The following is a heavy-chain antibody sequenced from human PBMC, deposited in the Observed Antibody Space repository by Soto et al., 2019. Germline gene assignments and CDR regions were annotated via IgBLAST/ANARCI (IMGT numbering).Heavy chain of an antibody. J-gene: IGHJ6*02. CDR2: ISSSSSTI. V-gene: IGHV3-48*02. Sequence: EVQLVESGGGLVQPGGSLRLSCAASGFTFSSYSMNWVRQAPGKGLEWVSYISSSSSTIYYADSVKGRFTISRDNAKNSLYLQMNSLRDEDTAVYYCAREGWEPPGRYYYYYYGMDVWGQGTTVTVSS. D-gene: IGHD1-26*01. CDR3: AREGWEPPGRYYYYYYGMDV. CDR1: GFTFSSYS.